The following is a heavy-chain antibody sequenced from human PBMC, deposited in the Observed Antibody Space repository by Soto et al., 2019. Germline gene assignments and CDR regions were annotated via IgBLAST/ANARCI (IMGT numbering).Heavy chain of an antibody. V-gene: IGHV1-8*01. Sequence: QVQLVQSGAEVKKPGASVKVSCTASGYTFTNYDIYWVRQATGQGLECVGWMNPNSGNTDYPQKFQGRVTMTTNTSISTAYMELTSLRSEDTAVYYCARVGPGYSFGMDVWGQGTTVTVSS. J-gene: IGHJ6*02. CDR3: ARVGPGYSFGMDV. CDR2: MNPNSGNT. CDR1: GYTFTNYD.